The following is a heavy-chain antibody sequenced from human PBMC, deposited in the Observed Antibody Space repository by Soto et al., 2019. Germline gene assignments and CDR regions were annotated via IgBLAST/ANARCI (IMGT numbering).Heavy chain of an antibody. J-gene: IGHJ6*02. CDR1: GFTVSSNY. D-gene: IGHD2-15*01. Sequence: LRLSFAASGFTVSSNYMSWVRQAPGKGLEWVSVIYSGGSTYYADSVKGRFTISRDNSKNTLYLQMNSLRAEDTAVYYCARGGVGYSAFYYYGMDVWGQGTTVTVSS. CDR3: ARGGVGYSAFYYYGMDV. V-gene: IGHV3-53*01. CDR2: IYSGGST.